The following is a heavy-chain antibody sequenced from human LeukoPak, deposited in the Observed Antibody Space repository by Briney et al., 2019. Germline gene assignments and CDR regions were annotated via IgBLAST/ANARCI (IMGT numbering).Heavy chain of an antibody. V-gene: IGHV4-34*01. J-gene: IGHJ4*02. Sequence: SETLSLTCAVYGGSFSGYYWSWIRQPPGKGLEWIGEINHSGSTNYNPSLKSRVTISVDTSKNQFSLKLSSVTAADTAVYYCARSMITFGGVRYWGQGTLVTASS. D-gene: IGHD3-16*01. CDR3: ARSMITFGGVRY. CDR1: GGSFSGYY. CDR2: INHSGST.